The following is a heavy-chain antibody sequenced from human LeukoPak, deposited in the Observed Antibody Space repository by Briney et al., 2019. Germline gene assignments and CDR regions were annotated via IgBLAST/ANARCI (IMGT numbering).Heavy chain of an antibody. D-gene: IGHD1-7*01. CDR2: INPNSGGT. CDR1: GYTFTGYC. V-gene: IGHV1-2*06. Sequence: EASVKVSCKASGYTFTGYCMHWVRQAPGQGLEWMGRINPNSGGTNYAQKFQGRVTMTRDTSISTAYMELSRLRSDDTAVYYCARQQLTGTRENRFDPWGQGTLVTVSS. J-gene: IGHJ5*02. CDR3: ARQQLTGTRENRFDP.